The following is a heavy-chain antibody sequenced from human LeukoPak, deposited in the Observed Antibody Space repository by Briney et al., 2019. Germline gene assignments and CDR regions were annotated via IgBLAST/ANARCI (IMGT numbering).Heavy chain of an antibody. V-gene: IGHV1-8*01. J-gene: IGHJ4*02. CDR1: GYTFTSYD. Sequence: GASVKVSCKASGYTFTSYDINWVRQGTGQGLEWVGWVNPNSGHTGYAQKFQGRVTMTRNTSISTAYMELSSLRSEDTAVYYCARGAPGSYCSGGSCPYFDYWGQGTLVSVSS. CDR3: ARGAPGSYCSGGSCPYFDY. D-gene: IGHD2-15*01. CDR2: VNPNSGHT.